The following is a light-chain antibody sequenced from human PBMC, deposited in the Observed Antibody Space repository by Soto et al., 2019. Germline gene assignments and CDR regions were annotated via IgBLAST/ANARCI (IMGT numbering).Light chain of an antibody. CDR1: QSVSSY. CDR2: DAS. CDR3: QQRSNWPPL. Sequence: EIVLTQSPATLSLSPGERATLSCRASQSVSSYLAWYQQKPGQAPRLLIYDASNRATGIPARFSGSGSGTDFTLTISSLEPEDFAVYYCQQRSNWPPLFGQG. J-gene: IGKJ5*01. V-gene: IGKV3-11*01.